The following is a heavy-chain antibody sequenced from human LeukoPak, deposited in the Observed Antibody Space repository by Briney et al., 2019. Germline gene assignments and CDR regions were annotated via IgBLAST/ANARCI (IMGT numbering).Heavy chain of an antibody. J-gene: IGHJ4*02. D-gene: IGHD3-10*01. CDR3: TRHFGSGRDDY. V-gene: IGHV4-39*01. CDR2: IHYSGSS. Sequence: SETLSLTCTVSGGSISSSNYYWGWIRQPPGKGLEWIGSIHYSGSSYYNPSLKSRVTVSVDTSKNQFTVNLSSVTAADTAVYYCTRHFGSGRDDYWGQGTLVTVSS. CDR1: GGSISSSNYY.